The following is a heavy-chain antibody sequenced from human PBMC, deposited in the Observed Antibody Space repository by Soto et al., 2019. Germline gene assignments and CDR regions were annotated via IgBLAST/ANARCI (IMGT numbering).Heavy chain of an antibody. J-gene: IGHJ4*02. Sequence: GVSLRLSCAASGFTFSSYGMHWVRQAPGKGLEWVAVISYDGSNKYYADSVKGRFTISRDNSKNTLYLQMNSLRVEDTAVYYCAKVPSSEYNWNYIDYWGQGTLVTVSS. D-gene: IGHD1-20*01. CDR2: ISYDGSNK. V-gene: IGHV3-30*18. CDR3: AKVPSSEYNWNYIDY. CDR1: GFTFSSYG.